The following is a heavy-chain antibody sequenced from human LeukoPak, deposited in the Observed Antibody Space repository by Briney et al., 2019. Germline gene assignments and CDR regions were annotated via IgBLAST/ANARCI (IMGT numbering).Heavy chain of an antibody. CDR2: LHTDGNA. D-gene: IGHD5-18*01. J-gene: IGHJ4*02. V-gene: IGHV3-66*01. CDR3: ARGLIPRSYGV. Sequence: GGSLRLSCAASGFTVSSNYMSWVRQAPGKGLEWVSVLHTDGNAYYADSVKGRFTISRDNSRNTLTLQMNCLRVEDTAVFYCARGLIPRSYGVWGQGTLVTVSS. CDR1: GFTVSSNY.